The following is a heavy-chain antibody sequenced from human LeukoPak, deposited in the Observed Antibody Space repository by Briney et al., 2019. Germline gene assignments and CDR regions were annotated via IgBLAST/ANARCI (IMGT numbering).Heavy chain of an antibody. CDR3: AKDRGGPTDS. J-gene: IGHJ4*02. V-gene: IGHV3-30*18. CDR1: GFTFDDYA. D-gene: IGHD2-15*01. CDR2: ISYDGSDK. Sequence: GGSLRLSCAASGFTFDDYAMHWVRQAPGKGLEWVALISYDGSDKYYADSVKGRFTISRDNSKNTLYLQMYSLRAEDTAIYYCAKDRGGPTDSWGQGTLSPSPQ.